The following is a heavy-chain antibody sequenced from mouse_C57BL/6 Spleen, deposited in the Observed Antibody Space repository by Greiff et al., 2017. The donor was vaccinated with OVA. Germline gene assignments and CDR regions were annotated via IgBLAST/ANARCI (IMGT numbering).Heavy chain of an antibody. J-gene: IGHJ4*01. CDR2: INPDSSTI. V-gene: IGHV4-1*01. CDR3: ERHGRIYALDY. Sequence: EVQLLESGGGLVQPGGSLKLSCAASGIAFSRYWMSWVRRAPGQGLEWIGEINPDSSTINYAPSLKDKSTITRDNAKNTLYLQLSKVRSEDTARYYGERHGRIYALDYWGQGTSVTVSA. CDR1: GIAFSRYW.